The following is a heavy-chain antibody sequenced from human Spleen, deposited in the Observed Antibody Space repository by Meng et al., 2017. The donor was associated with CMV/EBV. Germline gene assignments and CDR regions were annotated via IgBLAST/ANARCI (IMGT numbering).Heavy chain of an antibody. J-gene: IGHJ4*02. D-gene: IGHD6-19*01. CDR3: ARDRGRYLDS. V-gene: IGHV6-1*01. CDR1: GERVSTNKAA. Sequence: AIGGERVSTNKAAGNWIGQTRSRDLERGRRTYYRTEWYNDNAVSVKSRITNNTDPSNNQFSLQLNSVTTEDTAVYYCARDRGRYLDSWGQGTLVTVSS. CDR2: TYYRTEWYN.